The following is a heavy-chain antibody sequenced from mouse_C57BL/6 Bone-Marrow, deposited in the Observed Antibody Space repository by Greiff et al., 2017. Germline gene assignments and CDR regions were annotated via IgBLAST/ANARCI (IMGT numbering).Heavy chain of an antibody. CDR1: GYSFTGYY. V-gene: IGHV1-42*01. J-gene: IGHJ1*03. CDR3: ARRDYGSSYGYFDV. D-gene: IGHD1-1*01. CDR2: INPSTGGT. Sequence: EVQLQQSGPELVKPGASVKISCKASGYSFTGYYMNWVKQSPEKSLEWIGEINPSTGGTTYNQKFKAKATLTVDKSSSTAYMQLKSLTSEDSAVXYCARRDYGSSYGYFDVWGTGTTVTVSS.